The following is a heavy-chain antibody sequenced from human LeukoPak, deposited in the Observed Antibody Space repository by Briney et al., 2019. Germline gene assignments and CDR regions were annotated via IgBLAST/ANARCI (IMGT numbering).Heavy chain of an antibody. CDR1: GFTFTNYW. V-gene: IGHV3-48*04. J-gene: IGHJ4*02. D-gene: IGHD5-18*01. Sequence: GGSLRLSCAASGFTFTNYWMNWLRQAPGRGLEWVSYISSSGSTIYYADSVKGRFTISRDNAKNSLYLQMNSLRAEDTAVYYCASAQAPDTAMASDYWGQGTLVTVSS. CDR3: ASAQAPDTAMASDY. CDR2: ISSSGSTI.